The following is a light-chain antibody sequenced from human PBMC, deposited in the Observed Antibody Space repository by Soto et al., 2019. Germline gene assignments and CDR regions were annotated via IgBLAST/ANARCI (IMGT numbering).Light chain of an antibody. J-gene: IGKJ2*02. V-gene: IGKV1-5*03. Sequence: DIQMTQSPSTLSASVGDRVTITCRASQSISSWLAWYQQKPGKAPKLLIYKASSLESGVPSRFSGSGSGTEVTLTISRLQPDDFATYYCQQYNSYSRTFGQGTKLEIK. CDR2: KAS. CDR1: QSISSW. CDR3: QQYNSYSRT.